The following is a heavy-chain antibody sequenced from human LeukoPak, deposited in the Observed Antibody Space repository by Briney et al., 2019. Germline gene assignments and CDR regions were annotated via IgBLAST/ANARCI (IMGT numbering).Heavy chain of an antibody. D-gene: IGHD3/OR15-3a*01. J-gene: IGHJ4*02. CDR2: ISDSGGNT. CDR3: AKRGVVIRVILVGFHKEAYYFEP. V-gene: IGHV3-23*01. Sequence: GGSLRLSCALSGITLNNYGMSWVRQAPGKGREWVGCISDSGGNTKYADSVKGRFTISRDNPKNTLILQMNGLRVEETAVYFCAKRGVVIRVILVGFHKEAYYFEPWGQGALVTVSS. CDR1: GITLNNYG.